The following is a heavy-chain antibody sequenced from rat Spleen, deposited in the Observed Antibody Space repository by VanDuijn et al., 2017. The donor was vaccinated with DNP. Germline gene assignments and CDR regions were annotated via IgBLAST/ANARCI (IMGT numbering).Heavy chain of an antibody. D-gene: IGHD5-1*01. CDR2: ISTGGST. CDR1: GFSLTSYG. J-gene: IGHJ2*01. CDR3: TRDLNWGVFFDY. V-gene: IGHV2S8*01. Sequence: QVQLKESGPGLVQPSQTLSLTCTVSGFSLTSYGVSWVRHPPGKVLEWIAAISTGGSTYYNSALKSRLSISRDTSKNQVFLKMNSLPTEDTAIYYCTRDLNWGVFFDYWGQGVMVTVSS.